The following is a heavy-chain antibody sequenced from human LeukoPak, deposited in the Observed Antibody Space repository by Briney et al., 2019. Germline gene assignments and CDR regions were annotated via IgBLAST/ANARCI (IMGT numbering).Heavy chain of an antibody. J-gene: IGHJ4*02. D-gene: IGHD3-22*01. V-gene: IGHV3-74*01. CDR3: ARESYDSSGYYYGGGFDY. CDR1: GFTFSSYW. CDR2: INSDGSSA. Sequence: GGSLRLSCAASGFTFSSYWMQWVRQAPGKGLVWVSRINSDGSSASYADSVKGRFTISRDNAKNTLYLQMNSLRAEDTAVYYCARESYDSSGYYYGGGFDYWGQGTLVTVSS.